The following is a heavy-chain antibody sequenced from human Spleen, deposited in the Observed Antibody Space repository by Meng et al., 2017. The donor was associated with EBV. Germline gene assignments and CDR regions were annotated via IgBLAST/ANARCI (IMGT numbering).Heavy chain of an antibody. Sequence: QGHLQQGVVGLVKPSAILALTASVYGGSFRAYYWSWIRQPPGKGLEWIGEINHSGSTNYNPSLKSRVTISVDTSKKQFSLKLSSVTAADTALYYCARHDCSAGSCSFDYWGQGTLVTVSS. J-gene: IGHJ4*02. D-gene: IGHD2-15*01. V-gene: IGHV4-34*01. CDR3: ARHDCSAGSCSFDY. CDR1: GGSFRAYY. CDR2: INHSGST.